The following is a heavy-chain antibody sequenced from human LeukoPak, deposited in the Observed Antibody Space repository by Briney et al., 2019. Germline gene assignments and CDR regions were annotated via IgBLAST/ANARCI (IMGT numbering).Heavy chain of an antibody. Sequence: PGRSLRLSCAASGFTFSSYSMNWVRQAPGKGLEWVSSISSSSSYIYYADSVKGRFTISRDNAKNSLYLQMNSLRAEDTAVYYCARASGRCSSTSCDYYYYYMDVWGKGTTVTVSS. V-gene: IGHV3-21*01. J-gene: IGHJ6*03. CDR2: ISSSSSYI. CDR3: ARASGRCSSTSCDYYYYYMDV. CDR1: GFTFSSYS. D-gene: IGHD2-2*01.